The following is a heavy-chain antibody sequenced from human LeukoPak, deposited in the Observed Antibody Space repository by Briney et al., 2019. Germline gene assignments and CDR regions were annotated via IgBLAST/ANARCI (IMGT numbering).Heavy chain of an antibody. D-gene: IGHD6-19*01. V-gene: IGHV3-74*01. J-gene: IGHJ4*02. Sequence: GGSLRLSCVASGFTFSNYAISWVRQAPGKGLVWVSRINNDGSTTAYADSVKGRFTISRDNTKNTLYLQMNSLRAEDTAVYYCARTYSSFDYWGQGTLVTVSS. CDR1: GFTFSNYA. CDR3: ARTYSSFDY. CDR2: INNDGSTT.